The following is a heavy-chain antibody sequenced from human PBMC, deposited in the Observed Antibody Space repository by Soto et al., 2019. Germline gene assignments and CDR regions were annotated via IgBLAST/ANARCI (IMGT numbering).Heavy chain of an antibody. Sequence: EVQLVESGGGLVKPGGSLRLSCAASGFTFSTYSMNWVRQAPGKGLEWVSSISSSSRYIYYADSVKGRFTISRDNAMNSLYLQMNSLRAEDTAVYYCARDSKYFGSGSPFDYWGQGILVTVSS. CDR2: ISSSSRYI. CDR3: ARDSKYFGSGSPFDY. J-gene: IGHJ4*02. CDR1: GFTFSTYS. V-gene: IGHV3-21*01. D-gene: IGHD3-10*01.